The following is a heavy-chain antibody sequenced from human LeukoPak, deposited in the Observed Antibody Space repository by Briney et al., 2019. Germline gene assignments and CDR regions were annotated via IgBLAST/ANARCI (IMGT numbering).Heavy chain of an antibody. D-gene: IGHD2-2*02. J-gene: IGHJ4*02. CDR2: ISGSGGST. V-gene: IGHV3-23*01. Sequence: GGSLRLSCAASGFTFSTYAMSWVRQAPGKGLEWVSAISGSGGSTYYADSVKGRFTISRDNSKNTLYLQMNSLRAEDTAVYYCAKGSCSSTGCYRFDFWGQGTLVIVSS. CDR3: AKGSCSSTGCYRFDF. CDR1: GFTFSTYA.